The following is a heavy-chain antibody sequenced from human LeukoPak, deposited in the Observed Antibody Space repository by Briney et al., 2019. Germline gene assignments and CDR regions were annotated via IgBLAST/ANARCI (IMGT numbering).Heavy chain of an antibody. CDR1: GYTFTNYY. Sequence: ASVKVSCKASGYTFTNYYIYWVRQDPGQGLEWMGWINPNTGGTNYAQKFQGRVIMTSDTSISTFYMELSSLTSDDTAVYYCATSDQRMLYNYFDYWGQGTLVTVSS. J-gene: IGHJ4*02. D-gene: IGHD2-8*01. V-gene: IGHV1-2*02. CDR2: INPNTGGT. CDR3: ATSDQRMLYNYFDY.